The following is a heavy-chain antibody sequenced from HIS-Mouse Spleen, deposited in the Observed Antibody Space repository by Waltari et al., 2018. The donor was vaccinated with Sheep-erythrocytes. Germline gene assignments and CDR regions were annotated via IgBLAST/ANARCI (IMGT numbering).Heavy chain of an antibody. V-gene: IGHV3-30*18. J-gene: IGHJ4*02. Sequence: VRQAPGKGLEWVAVISYDGSNKYYADSVKGRFTISRDNSKNTLYLQRNSLRAEDTAVYYCAKPVGATTAFDYWGQGTLVTVSS. CDR3: AKPVGATTAFDY. CDR2: ISYDGSNK. D-gene: IGHD1-26*01.